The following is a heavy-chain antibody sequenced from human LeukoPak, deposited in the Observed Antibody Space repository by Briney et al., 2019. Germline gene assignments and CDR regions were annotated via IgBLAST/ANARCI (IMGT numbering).Heavy chain of an antibody. D-gene: IGHD1-26*01. J-gene: IGHJ4*02. CDR2: INPNSGGT. V-gene: IGHV1-2*02. Sequence: GASVKVSCKASGGTFSSYAISWVRQAPGQGLEWMGWINPNSGGTNYAQKFQGRVTMTRDTSISTAYMELSRLRSEDTAVYYCATAARRRELLDTATDYWGQGTLVTVSS. CDR1: GGTFSSYA. CDR3: ATAARRRELLDTATDY.